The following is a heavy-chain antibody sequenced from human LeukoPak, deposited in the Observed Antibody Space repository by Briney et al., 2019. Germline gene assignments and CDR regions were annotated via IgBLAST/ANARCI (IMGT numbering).Heavy chain of an antibody. CDR2: ILEDGSSQ. CDR1: GFTFSNYM. D-gene: IGHD3-22*01. Sequence: GGSLRLSCAASGFTFSNYMMHWVRQAPGKGLDWVAVILEDGSSQYYADSVKGRFTISRDNSKNTLDLQMNSLRAEDTAVYYCAKYQIGDNVRSGFDIWGRGTTVTVSS. J-gene: IGHJ3*02. V-gene: IGHV3-30*18. CDR3: AKYQIGDNVRSGFDI.